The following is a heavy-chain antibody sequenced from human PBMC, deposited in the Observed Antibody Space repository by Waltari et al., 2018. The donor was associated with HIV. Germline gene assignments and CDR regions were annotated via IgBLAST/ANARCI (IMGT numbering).Heavy chain of an antibody. CDR2: ISAYNGNT. CDR1: GYTFTSYG. D-gene: IGHD5-12*01. V-gene: IGHV1-18*01. J-gene: IGHJ6*02. CDR3: ARDPGRKVATTSYGMDV. Sequence: QVQLVQSGAEVKKPGASVKVSCKASGYTFTSYGISWVRLAPGQGLEWMGWISAYNGNTNYAQKLQGRVTMTTDTSTSTAYMELRSLRSDDTAVYYCARDPGRKVATTSYGMDVWGQGTTVTVSS.